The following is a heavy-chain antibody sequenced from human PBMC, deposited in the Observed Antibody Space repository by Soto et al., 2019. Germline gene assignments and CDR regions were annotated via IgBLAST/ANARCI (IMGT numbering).Heavy chain of an antibody. CDR1: GFTFSDYW. Sequence: GGSLRLSCAASGFTFSDYWMYWVRQVPGEGLEWASRINTDGSVTNYVDSVKGRFTISRDNAKNTLYLQINSLRVEDTAMYYCARASTGTLEYWGQGTLVTVSS. V-gene: IGHV3-74*01. CDR3: ARASTGTLEY. J-gene: IGHJ4*02. CDR2: INTDGSVT. D-gene: IGHD3-10*01.